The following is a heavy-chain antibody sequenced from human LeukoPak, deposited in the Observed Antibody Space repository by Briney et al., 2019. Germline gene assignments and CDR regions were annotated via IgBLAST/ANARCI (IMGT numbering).Heavy chain of an antibody. CDR2: ISSSSSYI. D-gene: IGHD1-20*01. CDR3: ARDRTTIYRYNWNELYYFDY. CDR1: GFTFSSYS. J-gene: IGHJ4*02. V-gene: IGHV3-21*01. Sequence: PGGSLRLSCAASGFTFSSYSMNWVRQAPGKGLEWVSSISSSSSYIYYADSVKGRFTISRDNAKNSLYLQMNSLRAEDTAVYYCARDRTTIYRYNWNELYYFDYWGQGTLVTVSA.